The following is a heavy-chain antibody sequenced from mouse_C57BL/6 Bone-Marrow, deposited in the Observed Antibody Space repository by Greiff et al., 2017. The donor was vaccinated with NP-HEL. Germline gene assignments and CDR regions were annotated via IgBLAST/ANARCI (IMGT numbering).Heavy chain of an antibody. V-gene: IGHV1-26*01. CDR3: VRGGGYYSYAMDY. CDR1: GYTFTDYY. D-gene: IGHD2-3*01. Sequence: EVQLQQSGPELVKPGASVKISCKASGYTFTDYYMNWVKQSHGKSLEWIGDINPNNGGTSYNQKFKGKATLTVDKSSSTAYMELRSLTSEDSAVYYCVRGGGYYSYAMDYWGQGTSVTVSS. J-gene: IGHJ4*01. CDR2: INPNNGGT.